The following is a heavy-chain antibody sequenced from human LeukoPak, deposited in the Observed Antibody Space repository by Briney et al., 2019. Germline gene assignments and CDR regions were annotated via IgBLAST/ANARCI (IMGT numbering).Heavy chain of an antibody. Sequence: QPGGSLRLSCAASGFTFSSFWMHWVRQAPGKGLVWVSRINSDGSRTSYADSVKGRFTISRDNAKSTLYLQMNSLRVEDTAVYYCARDLDTVTTKLDYWGQGTLVTVSS. CDR1: GFTFSSFW. J-gene: IGHJ4*02. CDR2: INSDGSRT. CDR3: ARDLDTVTTKLDY. V-gene: IGHV3-74*01. D-gene: IGHD4-17*01.